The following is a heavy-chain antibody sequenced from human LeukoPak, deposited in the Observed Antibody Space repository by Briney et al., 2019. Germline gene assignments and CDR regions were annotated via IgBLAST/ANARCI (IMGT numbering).Heavy chain of an antibody. D-gene: IGHD6-13*01. CDR2: IYYTGSI. V-gene: IGHV4-59*01. CDR1: IVSIKNYY. Sequence: SETLSLTCSFSIVSIKNYYWNWIRQSPGKGLQWIGYIYYTGSIDYNFSLKSRVTISLDTSENQFSLRLNSVTAADSAVYFCASSRGPSSSWSFDSWGQGILVTVSS. J-gene: IGHJ4*02. CDR3: ASSRGPSSSWSFDS.